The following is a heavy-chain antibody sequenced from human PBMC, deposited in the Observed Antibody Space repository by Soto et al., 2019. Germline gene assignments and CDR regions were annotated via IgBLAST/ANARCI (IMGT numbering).Heavy chain of an antibody. Sequence: SPVQWVRQARGQRLEWIGWIVVGSGNTNSAQKFQERVTFTRDMSTSTVYMELSSLKFEDTAVYYCAADDMTTFIWGQGTLVTVSS. D-gene: IGHD1-1*01. CDR1: SP. CDR3: AADDMTTFI. CDR2: IVVGSGNT. J-gene: IGHJ4*02. V-gene: IGHV1-58*01.